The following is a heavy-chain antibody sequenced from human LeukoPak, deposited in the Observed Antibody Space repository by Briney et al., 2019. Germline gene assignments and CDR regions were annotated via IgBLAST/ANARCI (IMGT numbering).Heavy chain of an antibody. CDR3: AREGETAVAAPYYFDY. J-gene: IGHJ4*02. V-gene: IGHV1-69*05. CDR1: GGTFSSYA. Sequence: SVKVSCKASGGTFSSYAISWVRQAPGQGLEWMGRIIPIFGTANYAQKFQGRVTITTDESTSTAYMELSSLRSEDTAVYHCAREGETAVAAPYYFDYWGQGTLVTVSS. D-gene: IGHD6-19*01. CDR2: IIPIFGTA.